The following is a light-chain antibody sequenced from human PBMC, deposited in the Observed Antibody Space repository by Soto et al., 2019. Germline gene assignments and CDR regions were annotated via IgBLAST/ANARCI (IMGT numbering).Light chain of an antibody. CDR3: CSYAGSYTHYV. CDR2: DVS. Sequence: QSVLTQPRSVSGSPGQSVTISCTGTSSDVGGYNYVSWYQQHPGKAPKRMIYDVSKRPSGVPDRFSGSKSGNTASLTISGLQAEDEADYYCCSYAGSYTHYVFGTGTKLTVL. J-gene: IGLJ1*01. CDR1: SSDVGGYNY. V-gene: IGLV2-11*01.